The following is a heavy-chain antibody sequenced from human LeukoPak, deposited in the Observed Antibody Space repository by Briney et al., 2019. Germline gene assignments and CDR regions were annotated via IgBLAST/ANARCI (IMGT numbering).Heavy chain of an antibody. Sequence: GGSLRLSCAASGFTFSTFWMHWVRQAPGKGLVWVSHTNSDGCTTDYADSVRGRFTISRDNAKNTLYLQMNSLTVEDTAVYYCATRYCTIPACRASSYHCMDNWGKGTTVTVSS. CDR3: ATRYCTIPACRASSYHCMDN. V-gene: IGHV3-74*01. D-gene: IGHD2-8*01. CDR2: TNSDGCTT. J-gene: IGHJ6*03. CDR1: GFTFSTFW.